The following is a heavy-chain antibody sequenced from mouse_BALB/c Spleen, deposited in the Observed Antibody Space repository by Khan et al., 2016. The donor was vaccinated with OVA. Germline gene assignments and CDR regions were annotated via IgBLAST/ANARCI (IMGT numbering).Heavy chain of an antibody. CDR3: AKGVWSYYYTLDY. CDR1: GFSLSDYG. Sequence: VQLKESGPGLVAPSQNLSITCTVSGFSLSDYGVSWIRQPPGKGLEWLGVIWGGGSTYYISALKSRLSISKDNSKSQVFLKMSSLQSDDTAMFYCAKGVWSYYYTLDYWGQGTSVTVSS. J-gene: IGHJ4*01. CDR2: IWGGGST. V-gene: IGHV2-6-5*01.